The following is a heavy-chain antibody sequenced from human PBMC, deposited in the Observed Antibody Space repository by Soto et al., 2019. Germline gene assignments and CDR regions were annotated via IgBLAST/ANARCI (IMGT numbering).Heavy chain of an antibody. V-gene: IGHV3-21*02. CDR1: GFTFSRYG. D-gene: IGHD2-2*01. CDR2: ISSSTSYV. J-gene: IGHJ5*01. Sequence: EVQLVESGGGLVKPGGSLRLSCAASGFTFSRYGMNWLRQAPGKGLEWVASISSSTSYVYYADSVKGRFSTSRDNAKKILYMAMYGLRTEDTAVYYCARDPSEGRVGNWFESWGQGTLVTVSS. CDR3: ARDPSEGRVGNWFES.